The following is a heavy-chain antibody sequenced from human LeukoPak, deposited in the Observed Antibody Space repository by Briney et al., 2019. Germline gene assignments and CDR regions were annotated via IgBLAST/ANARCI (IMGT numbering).Heavy chain of an antibody. CDR3: ARMQASQQWLVLGGAFDI. J-gene: IGHJ3*02. CDR2: IYTSGST. Sequence: TSETLSLTCTVSGGSISSYYWSWIRQPAGKGLEWIGRIYTSGSTNYNPSLKSRVTMSVDTSKNQFSLKLSSVTAADTAVYYCARMQASQQWLVLGGAFDIWGQGTMVTVSS. D-gene: IGHD6-19*01. CDR1: GGSISSYY. V-gene: IGHV4-4*07.